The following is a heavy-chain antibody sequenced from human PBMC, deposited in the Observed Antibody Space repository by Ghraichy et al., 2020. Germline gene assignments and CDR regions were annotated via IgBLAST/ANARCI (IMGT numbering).Heavy chain of an antibody. CDR2: ISGSGGST. V-gene: IGHV3-23*01. D-gene: IGHD2-2*01. Sequence: GGSLRLSCAASGFTFSSYAMSWVRQAPGKGLEWVSAISGSGGSTYYADSVKGRFTISRDNSKNTLYLQMNSLRAEDTAVYYCAKVPRYQLRGLHWYFDLWGRGTLVTVSS. CDR3: AKVPRYQLRGLHWYFDL. CDR1: GFTFSSYA. J-gene: IGHJ2*01.